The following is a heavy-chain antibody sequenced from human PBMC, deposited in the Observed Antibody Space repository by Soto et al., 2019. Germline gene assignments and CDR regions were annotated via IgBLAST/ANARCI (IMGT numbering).Heavy chain of an antibody. Sequence: ASVKVSCKASGYTFTSYGISWVRQAPGQGLEWMGWISAYNGNTNYAQKLQGRVTMTTDTSTSTAYMELRSLRSDDTAVYYCARDRASALLWFGAPQLWLDYWGQGTLVTVSS. J-gene: IGHJ4*02. CDR1: GYTFTSYG. D-gene: IGHD3-10*01. V-gene: IGHV1-18*01. CDR3: ARDRASALLWFGAPQLWLDY. CDR2: ISAYNGNT.